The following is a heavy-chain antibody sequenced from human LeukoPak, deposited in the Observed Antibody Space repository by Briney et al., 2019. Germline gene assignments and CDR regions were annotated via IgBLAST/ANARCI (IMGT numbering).Heavy chain of an antibody. J-gene: IGHJ3*02. CDR3: ARVRLRDGFDI. Sequence: GETLKISCSGSGYRFTSYWIGRVRQMPGKGLEWMGIIYTDDSDTRDSASFQGQVSISADESISTAYLQWSSLKASDTAMYYCARVRLRDGFDIWGQGTMVTVSS. CDR2: IYTDDSDT. CDR1: GYRFTSYW. V-gene: IGHV5-51*01.